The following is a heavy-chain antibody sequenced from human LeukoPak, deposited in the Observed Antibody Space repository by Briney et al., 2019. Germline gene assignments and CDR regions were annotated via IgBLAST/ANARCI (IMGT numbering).Heavy chain of an antibody. Sequence: GGSLRLSCAASGFTFSSYSMNWIRQAPGKGLEWVSSISSSTSYIYYADSVKGRFTISKDNAKNSLYLQMNSLRAEDTAVYYCARPYDTRGYFPDYWGQGTLVTVSS. CDR1: GFTFSSYS. CDR2: ISSSTSYI. V-gene: IGHV3-21*01. D-gene: IGHD3-22*01. CDR3: ARPYDTRGYFPDY. J-gene: IGHJ4*02.